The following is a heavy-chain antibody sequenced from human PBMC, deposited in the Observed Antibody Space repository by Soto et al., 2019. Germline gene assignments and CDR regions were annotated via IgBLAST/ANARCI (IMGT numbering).Heavy chain of an antibody. V-gene: IGHV4-31*03. J-gene: IGHJ4*02. CDR2: IYYSGST. D-gene: IGHD3-10*01. CDR1: GGSISSGGDY. CDR3: ARGVSMVRGVGLFACAY. Sequence: QVQLQESGPGLVKPSQTLSLTCTVSGGSISSGGDYWSCIRQHPGKGLEWIGYIYYSGSTYSHPCFTRRVTMAVDTSKNQFSLKLRSVPAAATAVYYCARGVSMVRGVGLFACAYWGSGTVVTAS.